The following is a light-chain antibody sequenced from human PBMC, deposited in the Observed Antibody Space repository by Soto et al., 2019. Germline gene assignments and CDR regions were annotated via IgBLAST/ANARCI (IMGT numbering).Light chain of an antibody. Sequence: EIIMTQSPATLSVSPGERATLSCRASQSVSSNLAWYQQKPGQAPRLLIYGASTRATGIPARFSGSGSGKEFTLTLSSLQSEDFAVYYCQQYNNWPPWTCGQGTKVEIK. CDR1: QSVSSN. CDR2: GAS. V-gene: IGKV3-15*01. J-gene: IGKJ1*01. CDR3: QQYNNWPPWT.